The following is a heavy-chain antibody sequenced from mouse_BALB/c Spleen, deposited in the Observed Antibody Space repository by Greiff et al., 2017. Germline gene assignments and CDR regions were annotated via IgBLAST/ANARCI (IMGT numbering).Heavy chain of an antibody. CDR2: ISNGGGST. J-gene: IGHJ4*01. V-gene: IGHV5-12-2*01. D-gene: IGHD2-3*01. CDR3: ARRRMGGAMDY. CDR1: GFTFSSYT. Sequence: EVMLVESGGGLVQPGGSLKLSCAASGFTFSSYTMSWVRQTPEKRLEWVAYISNGGGSTYYPDTVKGRFTISRDNAKNTLYLQMSSLKSEDTAMYYCARRRMGGAMDYWGQGTSVTVSS.